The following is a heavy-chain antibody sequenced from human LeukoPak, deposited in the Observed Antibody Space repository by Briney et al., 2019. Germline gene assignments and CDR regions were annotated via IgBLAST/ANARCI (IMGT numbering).Heavy chain of an antibody. CDR2: IYPGDSDT. J-gene: IGHJ3*02. Sequence: GESLKISFKGSGYNFTSYWIGWVRQMPGKGLEWMGIIYPGDSDTRYSPSFQGQVTISADKSISTAYLQWSSLKASDTAMYYCARRHYYDSSGYWDDAFDIWGQGTMVTVSS. V-gene: IGHV5-51*01. CDR1: GYNFTSYW. D-gene: IGHD3-22*01. CDR3: ARRHYYDSSGYWDDAFDI.